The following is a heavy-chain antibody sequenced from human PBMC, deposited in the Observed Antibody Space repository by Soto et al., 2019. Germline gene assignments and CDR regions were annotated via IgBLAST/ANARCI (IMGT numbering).Heavy chain of an antibody. CDR3: ATSVIHGTGNIVVVPAATYQALNGMDV. D-gene: IGHD2-2*01. J-gene: IGHJ6*02. V-gene: IGHV1-24*01. CDR2: FDPEDGEA. CDR1: GYTLTELS. Sequence: ASVKVSCKVSGYTLTELSMHWVRQAPGKGLEWMGGFDPEDGEAIYAQKFQGRVTMTEDTSTDTAYMELSSLRSEDTAVYYCATSVIHGTGNIVVVPAATYQALNGMDVWGQGTTVTVSS.